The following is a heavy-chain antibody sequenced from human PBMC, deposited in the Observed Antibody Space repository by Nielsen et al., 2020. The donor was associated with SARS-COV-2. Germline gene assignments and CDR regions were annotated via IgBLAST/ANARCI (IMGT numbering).Heavy chain of an antibody. D-gene: IGHD3-3*01. CDR2: VYYTGST. Sequence: SETLSLTCTVSGGSINTNDYYWSWIRQPPGKGLEWIGSVYYTGSTHFNPSLKSRLTISMDTSKNHFSMRLSSVTAAATAVYYCARITIFGVISTNWFDPWGQGTLVTVSS. J-gene: IGHJ5*02. CDR3: ARITIFGVISTNWFDP. V-gene: IGHV4-30-4*01. CDR1: GGSINTNDYY.